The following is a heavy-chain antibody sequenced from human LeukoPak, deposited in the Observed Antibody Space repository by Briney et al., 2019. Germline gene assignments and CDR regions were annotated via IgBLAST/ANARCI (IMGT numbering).Heavy chain of an antibody. CDR1: GGSISSSSYY. V-gene: IGHV4-39*01. CDR3: ARLVGYCSSTSCPDY. CDR2: IYYSGST. Sequence: SETLSLTCTVSGGSISSSSYYWGWIRQPPGKGLEWIGSIYYSGSTYYNPSLKSRVTISVDTSKNQFSLKLSSVTAADTAVYYCARLVGYCSSTSCPDYWGQGTLVTVSS. D-gene: IGHD2-2*01. J-gene: IGHJ4*02.